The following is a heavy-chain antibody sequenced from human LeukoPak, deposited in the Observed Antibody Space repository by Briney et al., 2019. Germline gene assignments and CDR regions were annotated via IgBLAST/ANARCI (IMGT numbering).Heavy chain of an antibody. J-gene: IGHJ4*02. Sequence: GGSLRLSCAASGLTFSSYAMMWLRQAPGKGLEWVSAITGSGGWALYADSVKGRFTISRDNSKNTLYLQMSSLRAEDTAVYYCAGGSYSSRWVGDYWGQGTLVTVSS. CDR2: ITGSGGWA. CDR3: AGGSYSSRWVGDY. D-gene: IGHD6-13*01. CDR1: GLTFSSYA. V-gene: IGHV3-23*01.